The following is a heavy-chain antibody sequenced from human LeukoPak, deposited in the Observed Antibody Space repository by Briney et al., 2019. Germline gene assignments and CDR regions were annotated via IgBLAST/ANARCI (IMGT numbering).Heavy chain of an antibody. CDR1: GGTFSSYA. CDR2: IIPIFGTA. CDR3: ARWELLPSNYYGMDV. Sequence: ASVKVSCKASGGTFSSYAISWVRQAPGQGLEWMGGIIPIFGTANYAQKFQGRVTITADESTSTACMELSSLRSEDTAVYYCARWELLPSNYYGMDVWGQGTTVTVSS. V-gene: IGHV1-69*13. D-gene: IGHD1-26*01. J-gene: IGHJ6*02.